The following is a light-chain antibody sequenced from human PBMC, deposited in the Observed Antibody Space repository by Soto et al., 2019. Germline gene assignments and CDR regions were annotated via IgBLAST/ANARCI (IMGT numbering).Light chain of an antibody. J-gene: IGKJ4*01. CDR1: QTVRNNY. CDR2: DAS. Sequence: ENVLTQFPGTLSLSPGERATLSCRASQTVRNNYLAWYQQKPGQAPRLLIYDASSRATGIPDRFSGGGSGTDFTLTISRLEPEDFAVYYCQQFSSYPLTFGGGTKVDIK. V-gene: IGKV3-20*01. CDR3: QQFSSYPLT.